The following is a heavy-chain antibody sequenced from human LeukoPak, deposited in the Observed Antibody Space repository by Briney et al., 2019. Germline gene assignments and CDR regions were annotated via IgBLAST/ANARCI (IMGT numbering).Heavy chain of an antibody. J-gene: IGHJ6*02. Sequence: GGSLRLSCAASGFTFDDYGMSWVRQAPGKGLEWVSGINWNGGSTGYADSVKGRFTISRDNAKNSLYLQMNSLRAEDTALYHCARDGIAAAGSYYYYGMDVWGQGTTVTVPS. CDR1: GFTFDDYG. CDR2: INWNGGST. V-gene: IGHV3-20*01. CDR3: ARDGIAAAGSYYYYGMDV. D-gene: IGHD6-13*01.